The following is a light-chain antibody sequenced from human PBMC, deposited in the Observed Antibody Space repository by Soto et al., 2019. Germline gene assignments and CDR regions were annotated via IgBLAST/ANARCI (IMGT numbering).Light chain of an antibody. CDR3: QHHNSYSQT. Sequence: DIQLTQSPPTLSASVGDRVTITCRASQSIRYYLAWYQQMPGKAPKLLIYGASSLQSGVPSRFSGSGSGTEFTLTISSLQPDDFAAYFCQHHNSYSQTFGPGTKVEIE. V-gene: IGKV1-5*01. CDR1: QSIRYY. CDR2: GAS. J-gene: IGKJ1*01.